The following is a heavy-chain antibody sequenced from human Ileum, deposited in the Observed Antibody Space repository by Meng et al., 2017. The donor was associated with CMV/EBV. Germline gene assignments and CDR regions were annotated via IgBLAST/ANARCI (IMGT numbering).Heavy chain of an antibody. Sequence: QVCLVQAGTEVKKPGASVNVSCNTSGYPFTNHNIAWVRQAPGQGLEWMGWISVHHGNTDYAQKYQDRVTMTRDTSTNTAYMELRSLTSDDTAMYYCARDNWGYDYWGQGTLVTVSS. J-gene: IGHJ4*02. D-gene: IGHD7-27*01. CDR1: GYPFTNHN. CDR2: ISVHHGNT. V-gene: IGHV1-18*01. CDR3: ARDNWGYDY.